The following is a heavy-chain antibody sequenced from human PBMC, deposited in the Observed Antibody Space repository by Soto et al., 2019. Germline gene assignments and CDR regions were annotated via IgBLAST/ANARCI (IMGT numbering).Heavy chain of an antibody. V-gene: IGHV3-7*01. J-gene: IGHJ4*02. D-gene: IGHD3-10*01. Sequence: PGGSLRLSCAASGFTFSSYWMSWVRQAPGKGLEWVPNIKQDGSEKYYVDSVKGRFTISRDNAKNSLYLQMNSLRAEDTAVYYCARDSGSYDFDYWGQGTLVTVSS. CDR1: GFTFSSYW. CDR3: ARDSGSYDFDY. CDR2: IKQDGSEK.